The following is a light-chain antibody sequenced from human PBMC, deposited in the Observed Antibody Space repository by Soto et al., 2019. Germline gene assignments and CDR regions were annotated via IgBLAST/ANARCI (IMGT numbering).Light chain of an antibody. CDR1: QSISSSY. CDR2: GTS. V-gene: IGKV3-20*01. J-gene: IGKJ1*01. CDR3: QQFIDGWT. Sequence: EIVLTQSPGTLSLSPGEGATLSCRASQSISSSYLAWYQQKPGLAPRLLIYGTSSRAPGIPDRLSGTGSGTDFTLTISRLEPEDFATYYCQQFIDGWTFGQGTKVDIK.